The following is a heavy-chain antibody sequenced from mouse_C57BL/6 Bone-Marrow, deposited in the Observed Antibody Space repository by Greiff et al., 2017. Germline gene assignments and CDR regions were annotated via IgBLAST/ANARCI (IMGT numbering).Heavy chain of an antibody. V-gene: IGHV14-4*01. CDR2: IDPENGDT. Sequence: VQLQQSGAELVRPGASVKLSCTASGFNINDDYMHWVKQRPEQGLEWIGWIDPENGDTEYASKFQGPATITADTSSNTAYLQLSSLTSEDTAVYYCTTIYDGNYGAMDYWGQGTSGTVSS. D-gene: IGHD2-1*01. J-gene: IGHJ4*01. CDR1: GFNINDDY. CDR3: TTIYDGNYGAMDY.